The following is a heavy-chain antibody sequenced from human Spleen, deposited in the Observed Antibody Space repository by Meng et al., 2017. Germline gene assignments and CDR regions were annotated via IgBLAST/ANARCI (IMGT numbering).Heavy chain of an antibody. CDR1: GGSISSGDYY. CDR3: ARDYGDYWSTLDY. V-gene: IGHV4-30-4*01. Sequence: QLQVQESGPGLVKPSQTLSLTCTVSGGSISSGDYYWSWIRQPPGKGLEWIGYIYYSGSTYYNPSLKSRVTISVDTSKNQFSLKLSSVTAADTAVYYCARDYGDYWSTLDYWGQGTLVTVSS. D-gene: IGHD4-17*01. J-gene: IGHJ4*02. CDR2: IYYSGST.